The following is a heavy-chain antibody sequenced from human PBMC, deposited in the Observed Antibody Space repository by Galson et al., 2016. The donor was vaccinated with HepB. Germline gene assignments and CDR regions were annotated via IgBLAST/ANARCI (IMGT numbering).Heavy chain of an antibody. J-gene: IGHJ4*02. D-gene: IGHD1-26*01. V-gene: IGHV4-59*02. CDR3: STASRNAWELEIY. CDR1: GGSVTSYS. CDR2: IHYSGTT. Sequence: SETLSLTCSVSGGSVTSYSWTWIRQPPGKGLEWLGHIHYSGTTNYNPSLNGRVSMSVDTSKNQFSLRLSSVTAADTAVYYCSTASRNAWELEIYWGQGTLVTVSS.